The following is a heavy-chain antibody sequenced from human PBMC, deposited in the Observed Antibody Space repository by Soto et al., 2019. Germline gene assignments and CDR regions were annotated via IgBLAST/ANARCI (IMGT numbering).Heavy chain of an antibody. CDR3: ATDMSGKVEGSYFDY. D-gene: IGHD3-10*01. CDR1: GFSFRNYG. CDR2: ISYDGSDI. J-gene: IGHJ4*02. Sequence: QVQLVESGGGVVQSGRSLRLSCEVSGFSFRNYGMHWARQPPGKGLEWVAIISYDGSDIYYGDSVKGRFIISRDNSKNTLYLQMNSLRAEDTAVYYCATDMSGKVEGSYFDYWGQGTLVTVSS. V-gene: IGHV3-30*03.